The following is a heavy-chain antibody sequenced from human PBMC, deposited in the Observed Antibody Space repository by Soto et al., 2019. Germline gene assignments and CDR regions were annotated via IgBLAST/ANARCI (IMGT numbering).Heavy chain of an antibody. CDR2: IRSKAYGGTT. J-gene: IGHJ4*02. CDR1: GFTFGDYA. Sequence: SCTASGFTFGDYAMSWFRQAPGKGLEWVGFIRSKAYGGTTEYAASVKGRFTISRDDSKSIAYLQMNSLKTEDTAVYYCTRDRGYSYGRTPFSDYWGQGTLVTVSS. CDR3: TRDRGYSYGRTPFSDY. D-gene: IGHD5-18*01. V-gene: IGHV3-49*03.